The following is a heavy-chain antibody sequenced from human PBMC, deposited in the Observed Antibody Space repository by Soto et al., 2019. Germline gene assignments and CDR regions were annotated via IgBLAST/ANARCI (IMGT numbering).Heavy chain of an antibody. Sequence: GGSLRLSCAASGFTFSSYWMHWVHQAPGKGLVWVSRINSDGSSTSYADSVKGRFTISRDNAKNTLYLQMNSLRAEDTAVYYCARVSDYRFNWFDPWGQGTLVTVSS. CDR2: INSDGSST. D-gene: IGHD4-4*01. CDR1: GFTFSSYW. J-gene: IGHJ5*02. CDR3: ARVSDYRFNWFDP. V-gene: IGHV3-74*01.